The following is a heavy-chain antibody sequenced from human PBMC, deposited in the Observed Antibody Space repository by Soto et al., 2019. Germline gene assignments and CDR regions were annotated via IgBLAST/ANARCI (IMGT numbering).Heavy chain of an antibody. J-gene: IGHJ4*02. CDR3: ARGRDLVRGSTNFDY. D-gene: IGHD3-10*01. CDR1: GFTFSSYE. Sequence: GGSLRLSCAASGFTFSSYEMNWVRQAPGKGLEWVSYISSSGSTIYYADSVKGRFTISRDNAKNSLYLQMNSLRAEDTAVYYCARGRDLVRGSTNFDYWGQGTLVTVS. V-gene: IGHV3-48*03. CDR2: ISSSGSTI.